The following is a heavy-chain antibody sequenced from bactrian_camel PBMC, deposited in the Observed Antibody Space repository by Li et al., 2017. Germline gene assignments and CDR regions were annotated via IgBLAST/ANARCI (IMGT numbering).Heavy chain of an antibody. D-gene: IGHD5*01. CDR2: IYTGAGTT. CDR3: ATAQGYIDPWFPRANYNY. CDR1: GATDSING. V-gene: IGHV3S54*01. Sequence: HVQLVESGGDSVQAGGSLRLSCVASGATDSINGMGWFRQAPGKEREGIAAIYTGAGTTFYADSVKGRFTISQDNAKNTLYLQMNSLEPEDTAIFYCATAQGYIDPWFPRANYNYWGQGTQVTVS. J-gene: IGHJ4*01.